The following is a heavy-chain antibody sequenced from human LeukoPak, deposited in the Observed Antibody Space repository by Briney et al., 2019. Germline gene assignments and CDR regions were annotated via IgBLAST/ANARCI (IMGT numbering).Heavy chain of an antibody. J-gene: IGHJ4*02. V-gene: IGHV3-48*03. CDR3: ARVRYCGGDCYYFDY. Sequence: GGSLRLSCAASGFTFSSYEMNWVRQAPGKGLEWVSYISSSGSTIYYADSVKGRFTISRDNAKNSLYLQMNSLRAEDTAVYYCARVRYCGGDCYYFDYWGQGTLVTVSS. CDR2: ISSSGSTI. CDR1: GFTFSSYE. D-gene: IGHD2-21*02.